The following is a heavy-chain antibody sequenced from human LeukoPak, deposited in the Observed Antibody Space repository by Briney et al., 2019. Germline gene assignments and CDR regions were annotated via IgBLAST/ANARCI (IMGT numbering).Heavy chain of an antibody. D-gene: IGHD4-17*01. J-gene: IGHJ4*02. CDR3: AKEIWPTVTTPGHTHFDY. CDR1: GFTFSSYD. V-gene: IGHV3-30*02. Sequence: GGSLRLSCAASGFTFSSYDMHWVRQAPGKGLEWVAFIRFDGSNKYYADSVKGRFTISRDNSKNTLCLQMNSLRAEDTAVYYCAKEIWPTVTTPGHTHFDYWGQGTLVTVSS. CDR2: IRFDGSNK.